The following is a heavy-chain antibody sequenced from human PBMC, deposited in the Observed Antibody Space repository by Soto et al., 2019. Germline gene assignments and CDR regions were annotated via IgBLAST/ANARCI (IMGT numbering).Heavy chain of an antibody. CDR3: GRGLFSDYKSAGMDV. Sequence: GGSLRLSCAASGFTLSDYWMDWFRQAPGKGLEWVGRTRNKANSYTTKYAASVEGRFTISRDESKNSLDLQMNSLQTEDTAVYYCGRGLFSDYKSAGMDVWGQGTTVTVSS. D-gene: IGHD4-17*01. CDR1: GFTLSDYW. V-gene: IGHV3-72*01. CDR2: TRNKANSYTT. J-gene: IGHJ6*02.